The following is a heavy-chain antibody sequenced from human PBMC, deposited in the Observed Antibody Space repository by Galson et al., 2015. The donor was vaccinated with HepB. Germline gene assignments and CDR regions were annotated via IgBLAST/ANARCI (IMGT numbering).Heavy chain of an antibody. J-gene: IGHJ2*01. CDR3: ARGGNWGNPDWHSDL. CDR1: GGSISAYY. V-gene: IGHV4-59*01. CDR2: ISYSGST. Sequence: ETLSLTCTVSGGSISAYYCNWIRQPPGKRLEWIGRISYSGSTNYNPSLKSRVTISVDTSKHQFSLKLSSVTAADTAVYYCARGGNWGNPDWHSDLWGRGTLVTVSS. D-gene: IGHD7-27*01.